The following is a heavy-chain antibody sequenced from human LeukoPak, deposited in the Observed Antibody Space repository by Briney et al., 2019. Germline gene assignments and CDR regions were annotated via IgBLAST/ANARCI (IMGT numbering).Heavy chain of an antibody. CDR2: MNPNSGNT. V-gene: IGHV1-8*01. CDR3: ARGRLAYDFWSGYYWGDNSLLNWFDP. D-gene: IGHD3-3*01. J-gene: IGHJ5*02. Sequence: ASVKVSCKASGYTFTSYDINWVRQATGQGLEWMGWMNPNSGNTGYAQKFQGRVTMTRNTSISTACMELSSLRSEDTAVYYCARGRLAYDFWSGYYWGDNSLLNWFDPWGQGTLVTVSS. CDR1: GYTFTSYD.